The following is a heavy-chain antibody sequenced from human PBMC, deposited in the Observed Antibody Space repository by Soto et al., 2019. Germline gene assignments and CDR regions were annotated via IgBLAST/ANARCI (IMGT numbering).Heavy chain of an antibody. CDR1: GGTFSSYA. D-gene: IGHD3-3*01. V-gene: IGHV1-69*13. CDR3: ARDGRITIFGVVIGPERPYGMDV. J-gene: IGHJ6*02. Sequence: ASVKVSCKASGGTFSSYAISWVRQAPGQGLEWMGGIIPIFGTANYAQKFQGRVTITADESTSTAYTELSSLRSEDTAVYYCARDGRITIFGVVIGPERPYGMDVWGQGTTVTVSS. CDR2: IIPIFGTA.